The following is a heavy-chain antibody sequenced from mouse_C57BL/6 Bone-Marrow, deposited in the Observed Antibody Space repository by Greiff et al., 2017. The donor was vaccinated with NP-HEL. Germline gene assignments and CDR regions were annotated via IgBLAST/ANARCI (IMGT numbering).Heavy chain of an antibody. V-gene: IGHV5-17*01. CDR1: GFTFSDYG. CDR3: ARGAMDY. Sequence: EVKLVEPGGGLVKPGGSLKLPCAASGFTFSDYGMHWVRQAPENGLEWVAYIRSGSSTIYYADTVKGRFTISRDNAKNTLFLQMTSLRSEDTAMYYCARGAMDYWGQGTSVTVSS. CDR2: IRSGSSTI. J-gene: IGHJ4*01.